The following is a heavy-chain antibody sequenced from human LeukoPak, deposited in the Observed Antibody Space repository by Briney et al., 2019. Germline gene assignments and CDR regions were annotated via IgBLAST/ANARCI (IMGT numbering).Heavy chain of an antibody. V-gene: IGHV3-30*02. CDR1: GFTFSSYG. CDR3: AKEASPFSGTKGYFDY. J-gene: IGHJ4*02. Sequence: GGSLRLSCAASGFTFSSYGMHWVRQAPGKGLEWVAFIRYDGSNKYYADSVKGRFTISRDNSKNTLYLQMNSLRAEDTAVYYCAKEASPFSGTKGYFDYWGQGTLVTVSS. CDR2: IRYDGSNK. D-gene: IGHD1-26*01.